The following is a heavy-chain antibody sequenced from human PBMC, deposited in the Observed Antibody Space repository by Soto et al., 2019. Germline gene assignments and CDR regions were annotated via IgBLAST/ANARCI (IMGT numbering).Heavy chain of an antibody. CDR1: GGSISSYY. Sequence: SETLSLTCTVSGGSISSYYWSWIRQPPGKGLEWIGYIYYSGSTNYNPSLKSRVTISVDTSKNQFSLKLSSVTAADTAVYYCARLHGSGSLDYWGQGTLVTVSS. V-gene: IGHV4-59*08. CDR3: ARLHGSGSLDY. D-gene: IGHD3-10*01. J-gene: IGHJ4*02. CDR2: IYYSGST.